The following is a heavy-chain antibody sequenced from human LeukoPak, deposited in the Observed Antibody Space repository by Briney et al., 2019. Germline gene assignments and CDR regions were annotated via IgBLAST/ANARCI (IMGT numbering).Heavy chain of an antibody. CDR1: GFTVSNNY. J-gene: IGHJ4*02. D-gene: IGHD5-12*01. Sequence: QTGGSLRLSCAASGFTVSNNYMTWVRQAPGKGLEWVSVIYSAGITYYADSVKGRFTISRDNSKNTLYLQMNSLRAEDTAVYYCAKDEGDGYISYWGQGTLVTVSS. V-gene: IGHV3-53*01. CDR2: IYSAGIT. CDR3: AKDEGDGYISY.